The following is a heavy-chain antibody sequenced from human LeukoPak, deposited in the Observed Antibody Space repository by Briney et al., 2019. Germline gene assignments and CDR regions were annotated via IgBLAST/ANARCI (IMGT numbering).Heavy chain of an antibody. CDR1: GYTFTRYL. Sequence: ASVKVSCKASGYTFTRYLMHWVRQAPGQGLEWMGWINSYSGGTNYAQKFHGRVTKTRDTSISTADMELSKLRSNDTAAYYWAVDRYTVMWNNGAFNICDQGPMVTVSS. CDR3: AVDRYTVMWNNGAFNI. D-gene: IGHD5-18*01. J-gene: IGHJ3*02. CDR2: INSYSGGT. V-gene: IGHV1-2*02.